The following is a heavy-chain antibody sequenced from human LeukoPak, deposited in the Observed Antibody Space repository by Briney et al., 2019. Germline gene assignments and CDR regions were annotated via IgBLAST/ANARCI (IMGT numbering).Heavy chain of an antibody. V-gene: IGHV1-2*02. CDR1: GYTFPGHH. J-gene: IGHJ4*02. D-gene: IGHD4-23*01. Sequence: ASVTVSCKASGYTFPGHHIHWVRQATGQGLEWMGWINPKNGGTNYAEKFQGRVTMTRDTSINTAFMELSRLNSDDTAVYFCARDGYGGNSFDYWGQGTLVTVSS. CDR3: ARDGYGGNSFDY. CDR2: INPKNGGT.